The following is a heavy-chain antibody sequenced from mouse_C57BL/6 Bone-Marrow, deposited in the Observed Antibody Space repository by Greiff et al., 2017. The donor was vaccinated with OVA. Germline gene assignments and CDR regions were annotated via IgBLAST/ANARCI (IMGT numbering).Heavy chain of an antibody. Sequence: EVQLVESGGGLVQPKGSLKLSCAASGFSFNTYAMNWVRQAPGKGLEWVARIRSKSNNYATYYADSVKDRFTISRDDSESMLYLQMNNLKTEDTAMYYCVRVWDYYGSSYPYYYAMDYWGQGTSVTVSS. CDR3: VRVWDYYGSSYPYYYAMDY. J-gene: IGHJ4*01. V-gene: IGHV10-1*01. CDR1: GFSFNTYA. CDR2: IRSKSNNYAT. D-gene: IGHD1-1*01.